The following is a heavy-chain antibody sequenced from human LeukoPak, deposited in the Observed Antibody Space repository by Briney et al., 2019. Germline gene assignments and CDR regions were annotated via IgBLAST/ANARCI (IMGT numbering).Heavy chain of an antibody. D-gene: IGHD6-13*01. CDR1: GFTFSSYW. V-gene: IGHV3-7*01. CDR2: IKQDGSEK. Sequence: GGSLRLSCAASGFTFSSYWMSWVRQAPGKGLEWVANIKQDGSEKYYVDSVKGRFTISRDNAKNSLYLQMNSLRAEDTAVYYCARDLSGIAGCTYGRGIDYWGQGTLVTVSS. CDR3: ARDLSGIAGCTYGRGIDY. J-gene: IGHJ4*02.